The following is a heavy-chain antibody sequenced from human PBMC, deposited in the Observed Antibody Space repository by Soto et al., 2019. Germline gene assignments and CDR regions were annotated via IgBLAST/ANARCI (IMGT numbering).Heavy chain of an antibody. D-gene: IGHD3-10*01. CDR1: GYTFTSYA. V-gene: IGHV1-3*01. J-gene: IGHJ6*02. CDR3: ARDRTEELWFGTYGMDV. CDR2: INAGNGNT. Sequence: GASVKVSCKASGYTFTSYAMHWVRQAPGQRLEWMGWINAGNGNTKYSQKFQGRVTITRDTSASTAYMELSSLRSEDTAVYYCARDRTEELWFGTYGMDVWGQGTTVTVSS.